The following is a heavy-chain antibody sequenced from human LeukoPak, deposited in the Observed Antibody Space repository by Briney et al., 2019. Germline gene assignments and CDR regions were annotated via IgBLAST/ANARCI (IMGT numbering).Heavy chain of an antibody. CDR3: ARYVVYGSGKYYFDY. CDR1: GGSVSSTTYF. Sequence: SETLSLTCTVSGGSVSSTTYFWSWIRQPPGKGLEWIASINYSGSTYYNPSLKSRVTISVDTSGNQFSLKLSSVTAADTAVCYCARYVVYGSGKYYFDYWGQGTLVTVSS. V-gene: IGHV4-39*01. D-gene: IGHD3-10*01. CDR2: INYSGST. J-gene: IGHJ4*02.